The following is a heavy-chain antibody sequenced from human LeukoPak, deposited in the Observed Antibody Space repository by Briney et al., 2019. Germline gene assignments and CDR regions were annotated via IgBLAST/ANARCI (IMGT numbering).Heavy chain of an antibody. D-gene: IGHD3-10*02. V-gene: IGHV3-23*01. CDR3: AKAMFYAFDI. J-gene: IGHJ3*02. CDR1: GFTFSSYA. Sequence: GGSLRLSCAASGFTFSSYAMSWVRQAPGKGLEWVSAVSGSGGSTYYADSVKGRFTTSRDNSKNTLYLQMNSLRAEDTAVYYCAKAMFYAFDIWGQGTMVTVSS. CDR2: VSGSGGST.